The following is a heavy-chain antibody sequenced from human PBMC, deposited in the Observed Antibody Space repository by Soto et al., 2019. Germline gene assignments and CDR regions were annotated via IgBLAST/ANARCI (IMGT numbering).Heavy chain of an antibody. J-gene: IGHJ5*02. CDR3: ARDSLSYSSSWYWFDT. CDR1: GGSISSGGYY. CDR2: IYYSGST. D-gene: IGHD6-13*01. Sequence: PSETLSLTCTVSGGSISSGGYYWSWIRQHPGKGLEWIGYIYYSGSTYYNPSLKSRATISVDTSKNQFSLKLSSVTAADTAVYYCARDSLSYSSSWYWFDTWGQGTLVTVSS. V-gene: IGHV4-31*03.